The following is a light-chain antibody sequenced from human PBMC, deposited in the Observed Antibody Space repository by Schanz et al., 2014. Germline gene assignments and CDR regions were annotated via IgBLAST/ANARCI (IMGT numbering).Light chain of an antibody. Sequence: QAVVTQEPSLTVSPGGTVTLTCASSTGAVTSGYYPNWFQQKPGQAPRALIYSTSNTHSWTPARFSGSLLGGKAALTLSGVQPEDEAEYYCLLYYGGAQLCVFGGGTKVTVL. CDR3: LLYYGGAQLCV. J-gene: IGLJ3*02. CDR2: STS. CDR1: TGAVTSGYY. V-gene: IGLV7-43*01.